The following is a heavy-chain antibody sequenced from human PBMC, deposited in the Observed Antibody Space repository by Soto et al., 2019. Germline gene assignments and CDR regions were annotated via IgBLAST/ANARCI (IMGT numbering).Heavy chain of an antibody. V-gene: IGHV2-5*02. D-gene: IGHD3-10*01. CDR2: IYWDDDK. Sequence: SGPTLVNPTQTLTLTCTFSGFSLSTSGVGVGWIRQPPGKALEWLALIYWDDDKRYSPSLKSRLTITKDTSKNQVVLTMTNMDPVDTATYYCAHTSNYYGSGSYARSDAFDIWGQGTIVTVSS. CDR3: AHTSNYYGSGSYARSDAFDI. CDR1: GFSLSTSGVG. J-gene: IGHJ3*02.